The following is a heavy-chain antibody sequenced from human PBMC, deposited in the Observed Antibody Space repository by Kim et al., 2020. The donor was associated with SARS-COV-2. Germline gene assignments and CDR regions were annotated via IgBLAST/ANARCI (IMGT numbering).Heavy chain of an antibody. V-gene: IGHV3-23*01. J-gene: IGHJ4*02. Sequence: SYADSVKGRFTISRDNSKNALYLQVNSLRAEDTAVYYCAKEQWLLGAADYWGQGTLVTVSS. D-gene: IGHD5-12*01. CDR3: AKEQWLLGAADY.